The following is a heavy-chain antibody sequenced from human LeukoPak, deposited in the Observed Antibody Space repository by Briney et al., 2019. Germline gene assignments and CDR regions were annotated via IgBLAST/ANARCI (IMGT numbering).Heavy chain of an antibody. V-gene: IGHV3-33*01. J-gene: IGHJ4*02. D-gene: IGHD5-24*01. Sequence: GGSLRLSCAASGFTLSSYGMHWVRQAPGKGLEWVAVIWYDGTKEYDADSVKGRFTISRDNSKNTLYLQMNSLAAEDTAVYYCARDYGDGYNLDYWGQGTLVTVSS. CDR1: GFTLSSYG. CDR3: ARDYGDGYNLDY. CDR2: IWYDGTKE.